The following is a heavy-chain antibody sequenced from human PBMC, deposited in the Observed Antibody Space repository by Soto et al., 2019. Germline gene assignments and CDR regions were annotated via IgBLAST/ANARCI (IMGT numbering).Heavy chain of an antibody. CDR3: AGTPHLHSICSNSLDP. Sequence: SETLSLTRAVYGGSFSGYYWSGIRQPPGKGLEWIGEINHSGSTNYNPSLKSRVTISVDTSKNQFSLKLSSVTAADTAVYYCAGTPHLHSICSNSLDPSGQRTLATAPQ. J-gene: IGHJ5*02. CDR2: INHSGST. D-gene: IGHD3-3*02. V-gene: IGHV4-34*01. CDR1: GGSFSGYY.